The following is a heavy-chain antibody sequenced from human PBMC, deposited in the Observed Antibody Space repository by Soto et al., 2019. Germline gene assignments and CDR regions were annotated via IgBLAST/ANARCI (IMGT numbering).Heavy chain of an antibody. Sequence: ASVKVSCKASGGTFSSYAISWVRQAPGQGLEWMGGIIPIFGTANYAQKFQGRVTITADESTRTAYMELSSLRSQDTAVYYCARDLGNYDFWTGYCHPDGMDVWGQGTTVTVSS. V-gene: IGHV1-69*13. D-gene: IGHD3-3*01. CDR1: GGTFSSYA. J-gene: IGHJ6*02. CDR3: ARDLGNYDFWTGYCHPDGMDV. CDR2: IIPIFGTA.